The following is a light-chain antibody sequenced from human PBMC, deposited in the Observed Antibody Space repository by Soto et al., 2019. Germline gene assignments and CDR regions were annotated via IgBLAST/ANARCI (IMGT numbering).Light chain of an antibody. CDR3: AAWDDSLSGLV. CDR2: RNN. Sequence: QSVLTQPPSASGTPGQRVTISCSGSSSNIGSNYVYWYQQLPGTAPKLLIYRNNQRPSRVPDRFSGSKSGTSASLAISGLRSEDEADYYCAAWDDSLSGLVFGTGTKLTVL. J-gene: IGLJ1*01. V-gene: IGLV1-47*01. CDR1: SSNIGSNY.